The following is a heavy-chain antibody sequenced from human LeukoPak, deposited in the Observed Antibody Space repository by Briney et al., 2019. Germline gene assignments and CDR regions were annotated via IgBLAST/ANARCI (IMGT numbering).Heavy chain of an antibody. CDR3: ARGGGSAGTFDP. Sequence: ASVKVSCKASRYTFTSYDINWVRQATGQGLEWMGWMNPNSGNTGYAQKFQGRVTMTRNTSISTAYMELSSLRSEDTAVYYCARGGGSAGTFDPWGQGTLVTVSS. D-gene: IGHD1-14*01. V-gene: IGHV1-8*01. J-gene: IGHJ5*02. CDR2: MNPNSGNT. CDR1: RYTFTSYD.